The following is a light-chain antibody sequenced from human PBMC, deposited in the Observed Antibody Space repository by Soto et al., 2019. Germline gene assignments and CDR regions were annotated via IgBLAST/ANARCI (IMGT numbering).Light chain of an antibody. CDR3: QVSDTREV. Sequence: SYELTQPPSVSVAPGKTARITCGGNNIGSKSVHWYQRKPGQAPVLVIYYDSDRPSGIPERFSGSNSGNTATLTISRVEAGDEADYYCQVSDTREVCGGGTKLTVL. CDR1: NIGSKS. J-gene: IGLJ3*02. CDR2: YDS. V-gene: IGLV3-21*04.